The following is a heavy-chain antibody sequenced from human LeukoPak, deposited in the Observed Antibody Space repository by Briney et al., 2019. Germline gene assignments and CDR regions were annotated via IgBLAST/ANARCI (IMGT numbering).Heavy chain of an antibody. CDR1: GFTFSSYS. J-gene: IGHJ4*02. V-gene: IGHV3-21*01. CDR3: ARDPLVGHSPFGVVIMEGEESD. Sequence: GGSLRLSCAASGFTFSSYSMNWVRQAPGKGLEWVSSISSSSSYIYYADSVKGRFTISRDNAKNSLYLQMNSLRAEDTAVYYCARDPLVGHSPFGVVIMEGEESDWGQGTLVTVSS. D-gene: IGHD3-3*01. CDR2: ISSSSSYI.